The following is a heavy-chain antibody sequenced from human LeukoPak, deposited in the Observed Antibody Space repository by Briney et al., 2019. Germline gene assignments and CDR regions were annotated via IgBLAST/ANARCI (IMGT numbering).Heavy chain of an antibody. J-gene: IGHJ6*02. CDR2: IYYTGAT. V-gene: IGHV4-59*08. CDR3: ARHDPVGYYQHGKHV. Sequence: SETLSLTCTVSGGSISGYFWSCIRQPPGQGLEFIGYIYYTGATLYNPSLKSRVTMSVDTSKNQFSLKLSSVTAADTAVYYCARHDPVGYYQHGKHVWGQGTTVTVSS. CDR1: GGSISGYF. D-gene: IGHD2-15*01.